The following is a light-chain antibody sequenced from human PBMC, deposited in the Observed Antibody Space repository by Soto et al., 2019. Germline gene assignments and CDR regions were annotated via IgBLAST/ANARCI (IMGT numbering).Light chain of an antibody. V-gene: IGKV3-15*01. CDR2: AAS. CDR1: QSVGTK. Sequence: EVALTQSPATLSVSPGEGSTPTCSASQSVGTKLAWYQQKPGQSPRILIYAASTRATGVPARFGGSGSETEFTLTNNSLQSEDFALYYCQQYNAASPITFGQGTRLEIK. CDR3: QQYNAASPIT. J-gene: IGKJ5*01.